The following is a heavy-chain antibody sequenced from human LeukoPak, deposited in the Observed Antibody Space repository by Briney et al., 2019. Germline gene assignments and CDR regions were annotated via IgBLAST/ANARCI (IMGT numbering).Heavy chain of an antibody. CDR1: GFALSSYG. CDR3: TREGNWYFDL. Sequence: NPGGSLRLSCAASGFALSSYGMNWVRQAPGKGLEWVSTVSSSSYYIYYADSVKGRFTISRDNAKSSLYLQMNSLRADDTAVYYCTREGNWYFDLWGRGTLVTVSS. CDR2: VSSSSYYI. D-gene: IGHD6-13*01. J-gene: IGHJ2*01. V-gene: IGHV3-21*01.